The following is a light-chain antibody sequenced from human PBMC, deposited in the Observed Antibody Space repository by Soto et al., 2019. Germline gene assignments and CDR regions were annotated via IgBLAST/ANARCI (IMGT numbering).Light chain of an antibody. CDR3: QQYGGSPT. V-gene: IGKV3-20*01. CDR1: QSISSGY. J-gene: IGKJ1*01. Sequence: EIVLTQSPGTLSLFPGERATLSCRASQSISSGYLAWYQQKPGQAPRLLIYGASSRATGIPDRFSGSGSGTDFTLTISRLEPEDFAVYYCQQYGGSPTFGQGTKVEIK. CDR2: GAS.